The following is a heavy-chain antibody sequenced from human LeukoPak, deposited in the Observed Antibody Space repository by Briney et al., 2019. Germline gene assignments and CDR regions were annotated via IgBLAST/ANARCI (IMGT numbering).Heavy chain of an antibody. Sequence: GGSLRLSCAASGFTFISYGMHWVRQAPGRGLEWVAMIWYDETNKYYADSVKGRFTISRDNSKNTLYLQMNSLRVDDTAIYYCARTAWNYFGSGNYYAPDYWGQGTLVTVSS. D-gene: IGHD3-10*01. CDR2: IWYDETNK. CDR3: ARTAWNYFGSGNYYAPDY. CDR1: GFTFISYG. V-gene: IGHV3-33*08. J-gene: IGHJ4*02.